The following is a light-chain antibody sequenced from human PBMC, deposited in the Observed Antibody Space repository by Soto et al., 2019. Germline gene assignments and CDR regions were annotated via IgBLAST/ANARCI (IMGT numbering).Light chain of an antibody. CDR2: GAS. V-gene: IGKV3-20*01. Sequence: EIVLTQSPGTLSLSPGERATLSCRASQSVSSSYLAWHQQKPGQAPRLLIYGASRRDTGIPDRFSSSGSGTDFNLTNSRLEPQDFAVYYWQQYDRSPWTFGQGTKVEIK. CDR3: QQYDRSPWT. J-gene: IGKJ1*01. CDR1: QSVSSSY.